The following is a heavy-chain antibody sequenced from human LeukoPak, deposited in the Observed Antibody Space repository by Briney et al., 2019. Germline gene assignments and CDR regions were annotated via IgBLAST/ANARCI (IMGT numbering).Heavy chain of an antibody. D-gene: IGHD3-10*01. V-gene: IGHV3-48*03. J-gene: IGHJ4*02. CDR2: ISSSGSTI. CDR3: AKQITMVRGVIGYYFDY. CDR1: GFTFSSYE. Sequence: PGGSLRLSCAASGFTFSSYEMNWVRQAPGKGLEWVSYISSSGSTIYYADSVKGRFTISRDNSKNTLYLQMNSLRAEDTAVYYCAKQITMVRGVIGYYFDYWGQGTLVTVSS.